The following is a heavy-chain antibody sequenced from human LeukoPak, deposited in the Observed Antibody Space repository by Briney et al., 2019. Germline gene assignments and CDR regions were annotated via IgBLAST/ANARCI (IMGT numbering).Heavy chain of an antibody. CDR3: AKDIDSSWYAEYFQH. D-gene: IGHD6-13*01. V-gene: IGHV3-48*01. CDR1: GFSLSISG. CDR2: ISSSSDLM. Sequence: GGSLRLSCEASGFSLSISGMNWVRQAPGKGLEWVSYISSSSDLMSYVASVKGRFTVSRDNAKNSLFLQMNSLRTEDTALYYCAKDIDSSWYAEYFQHWGQGTLVTVSS. J-gene: IGHJ1*01.